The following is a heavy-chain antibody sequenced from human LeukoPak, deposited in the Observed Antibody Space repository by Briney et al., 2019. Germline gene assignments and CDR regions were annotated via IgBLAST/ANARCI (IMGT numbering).Heavy chain of an antibody. V-gene: IGHV3-30*02. CDR2: IRYDGSNK. CDR1: GFTFSSYG. Sequence: GGSLRLSCAASGFTFSSYGMHWVRQAPGKGLEWVAFIRYDGSNKYYADSVKGRFTISRDNSKNTLYLQMNSLRAEDTAVYYCARSNWNYVGDFDYWGQGTLVTVSS. J-gene: IGHJ4*02. CDR3: ARSNWNYVGDFDY. D-gene: IGHD1-7*01.